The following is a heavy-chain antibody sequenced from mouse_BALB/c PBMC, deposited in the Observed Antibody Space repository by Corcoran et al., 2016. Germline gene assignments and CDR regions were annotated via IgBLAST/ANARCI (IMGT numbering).Heavy chain of an antibody. J-gene: IGHJ1*01. V-gene: IGHV14-3*02. CDR1: GLNITDTY. Sequence: EVQLQQSGAELVKPGDSVKLSCTASGLNITDTYMHWVKQRPEQGLAWIGRIDPANGNTKYDPKFQGKATIPADASSNTAYLQLSSLTSEDTAGYYCANWDGYFDVWGAGTTVTVSS. CDR2: IDPANGNT. CDR3: ANWDGYFDV. D-gene: IGHD4-1*01.